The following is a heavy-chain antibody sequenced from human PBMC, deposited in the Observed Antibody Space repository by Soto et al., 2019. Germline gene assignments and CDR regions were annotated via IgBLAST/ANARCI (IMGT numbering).Heavy chain of an antibody. CDR1: GFTFSDYY. CDR2: ISSSGSTI. Sequence: LRLSCAASGFTFSDYYMSWIRQAPGKGLEWVSYISSSGSTIYYADSVKGRFTISRDNSKNTLYLQMNSLRAEDTAIYYCAKDWGPLSSYYYYGMDVWGQGTTVTVSS. V-gene: IGHV3-11*01. CDR3: AKDWGPLSSYYYYGMDV. D-gene: IGHD3-16*01. J-gene: IGHJ6*02.